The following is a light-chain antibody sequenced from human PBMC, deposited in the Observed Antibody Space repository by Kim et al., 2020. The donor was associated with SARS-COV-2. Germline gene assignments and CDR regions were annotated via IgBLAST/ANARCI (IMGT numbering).Light chain of an antibody. V-gene: IGKV2-24*01. Sequence: PACDVRRSRQRRGHSDGNTYLGWIPPRPGPPPRHLIDKSSKRLSGVPDSCSGSGAGTDFALKISRVEAEDVGVYYCTQAILFPLTFGGGTKVDIK. CDR2: KSS. J-gene: IGKJ4*01. CDR3: TQAILFPLT. CDR1: QRRGHSDGNTY.